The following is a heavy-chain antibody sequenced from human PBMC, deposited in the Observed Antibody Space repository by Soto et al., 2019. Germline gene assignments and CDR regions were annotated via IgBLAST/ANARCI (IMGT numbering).Heavy chain of an antibody. D-gene: IGHD2-15*01. CDR3: AKGVAGRRYYYYGMDV. V-gene: IGHV3-9*01. CDR2: ISWNSGSI. CDR1: GFTFDDYA. J-gene: IGHJ6*02. Sequence: PGGSLRLPCAASGFTFDDYAMHWVRQAPGKGLEWVSGISWNSGSIGYADSVKGRFTISRDNAKNSLYLQMNSLRAEDTALYYCAKGVAGRRYYYYGMDVWGQGTTVTVSS.